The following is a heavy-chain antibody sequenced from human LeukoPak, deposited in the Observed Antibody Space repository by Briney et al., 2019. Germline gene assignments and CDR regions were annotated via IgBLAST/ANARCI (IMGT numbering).Heavy chain of an antibody. CDR2: IIPIFGTA. CDR3: ARDRDYYGSGSYYYYYYMDV. Sequence: GASVKVSCKASGGTFSSYAISWVRQAPGQGLEWMGGIIPIFGTANYAQKFQGRVTITADESTSTAYVELSSLRSEDTAVYYCARDRDYYGSGSYYYYYYMDVWGKGTTVTVSS. V-gene: IGHV1-69*13. D-gene: IGHD3-10*01. J-gene: IGHJ6*03. CDR1: GGTFSSYA.